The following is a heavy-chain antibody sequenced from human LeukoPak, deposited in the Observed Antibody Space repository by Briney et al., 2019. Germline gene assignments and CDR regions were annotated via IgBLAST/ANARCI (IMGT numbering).Heavy chain of an antibody. CDR1: GGSISSSSYY. CDR3: ARHSSGGLPGAFDI. Sequence: SETLSLTCTVSGGSISSSSYYWGWIRQPPGKGLEWIGSIYYSGSTYYNPSLKSRVTISVDTSKNQFSLKLSSVTAADTAVYYCARHSSGGLPGAFDIWGQGTMVTVSS. CDR2: IYYSGST. D-gene: IGHD6-19*01. V-gene: IGHV4-39*01. J-gene: IGHJ3*02.